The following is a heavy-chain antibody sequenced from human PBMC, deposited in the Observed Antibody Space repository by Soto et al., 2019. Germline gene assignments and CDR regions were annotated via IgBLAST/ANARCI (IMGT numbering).Heavy chain of an antibody. CDR1: GGTFSSYA. Sequence: QVQLVQSGAEVKKPGSSVKVSCKASGGTFSSYAISWVRQAPGQGLEWMGGIIPIFGTANYAQKFQGRVTNTADESTSTAYMELSRLRSKDTAVYYCARDDLAARNQTPYSYYGMDVWGQGNTVTVSS. D-gene: IGHD6-6*01. V-gene: IGHV1-69*01. CDR3: ARDDLAARNQTPYSYYGMDV. CDR2: IIPIFGTA. J-gene: IGHJ6*02.